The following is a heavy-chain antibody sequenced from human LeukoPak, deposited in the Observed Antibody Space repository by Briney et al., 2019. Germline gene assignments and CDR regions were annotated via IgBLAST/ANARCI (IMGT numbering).Heavy chain of an antibody. J-gene: IGHJ4*02. V-gene: IGHV3-33*01. CDR2: IWYDGSKN. CDR1: GFTFRNYG. Sequence: GRSLRLSCAASGFTFRNYGMHWVRQAPGKGLEWVAIIWYDGSKNYYADSVKGRSTISRDNFNNTLYLQMNSLRAEDTALYYCARAPYTTGRSFYFDSWGQGTLVTVSS. CDR3: ARAPYTTGRSFYFDS. D-gene: IGHD2-2*02.